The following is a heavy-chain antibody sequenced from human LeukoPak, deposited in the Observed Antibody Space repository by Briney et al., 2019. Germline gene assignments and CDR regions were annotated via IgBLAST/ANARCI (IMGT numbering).Heavy chain of an antibody. CDR1: GFTFSDYY. Sequence: GGSLRLSCAASGFTFSDYYMNWIRQAPGKGLEWVSSISSTSTYIYYADSVKGRFTTSRDNAKNSLYLQMNSLRAEDTAVYYCARSSGWLQDYWGQGTLVTVSS. V-gene: IGHV3-21*01. J-gene: IGHJ4*02. CDR3: ARSSGWLQDY. CDR2: ISSTSTYI. D-gene: IGHD5-24*01.